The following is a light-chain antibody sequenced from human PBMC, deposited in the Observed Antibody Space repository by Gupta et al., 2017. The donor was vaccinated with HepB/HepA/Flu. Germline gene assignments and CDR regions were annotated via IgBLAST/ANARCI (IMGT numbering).Light chain of an antibody. V-gene: IGKV3-20*01. CDR2: GAS. CDR1: QCVSSSY. J-gene: IGKJ1*01. CDR3: QQDCNYRT. Sequence: EIVLTQTPCTLSLSPGERATLSRRASQCVSSSYLAWYQHKPGQAPRLLIFGASRRATGIPDRFSGSGYGTDFTLTSSRQEPEDFAVYYWQQDCNYRTFGQGTNVEIK.